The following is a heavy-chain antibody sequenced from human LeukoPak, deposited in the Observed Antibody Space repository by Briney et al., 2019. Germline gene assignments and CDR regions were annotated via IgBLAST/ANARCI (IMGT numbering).Heavy chain of an antibody. Sequence: HPGRSLRLSCAASGFTFSSYGMHWVRQAPGKGLEWVAVISYDGSNKYYADSVKGRFTISRDNSKNTLYLQMNSLRAEDTAVYYCARDSRYCSSTSCPGNYFDYWGQGTLVTVSS. CDR1: GFTFSSYG. CDR2: ISYDGSNK. CDR3: ARDSRYCSSTSCPGNYFDY. D-gene: IGHD2-2*01. J-gene: IGHJ4*02. V-gene: IGHV3-30*03.